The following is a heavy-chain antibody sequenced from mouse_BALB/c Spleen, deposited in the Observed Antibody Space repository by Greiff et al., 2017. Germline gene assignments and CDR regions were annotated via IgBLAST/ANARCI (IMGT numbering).Heavy chain of an antibody. D-gene: IGHD2-2*01. CDR3: AYGYYYAMDY. CDR2: IWAGGST. CDR1: GFSLTSYG. V-gene: IGHV2-9*02. J-gene: IGHJ4*01. Sequence: VQLQQSGPGLVAPSQSLSITCTVSGFSLTSYGVHWVRQPPGKGLEWLGVIWAGGSTNYNSALMSRLSISKDNSKSQVFLKMNSLQTDDTAMYYCAYGYYYAMDYWGQGTSVTVSS.